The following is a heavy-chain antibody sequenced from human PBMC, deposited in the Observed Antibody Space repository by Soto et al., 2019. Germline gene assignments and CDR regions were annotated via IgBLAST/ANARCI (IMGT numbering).Heavy chain of an antibody. CDR1: GGTFSSYA. J-gene: IGHJ6*02. V-gene: IGHV1-69*13. CDR2: IIPIFGTA. D-gene: IGHD3-22*01. CDR3: ANNYYDSSGYYYDPDYYYYGTDG. Sequence: SVKVSCKASGGTFSSYAISWVRQAPGQGLEWMGGIIPIFGTANYAQKFQGRVTITADESTSTAYMELSSLRSEDTAVYYCANNYYDSSGYYYDPDYYYYGTDGWGQGTTVTVSS.